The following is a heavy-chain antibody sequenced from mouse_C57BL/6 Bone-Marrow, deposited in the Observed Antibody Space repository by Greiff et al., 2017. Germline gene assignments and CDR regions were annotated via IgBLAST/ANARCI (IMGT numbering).Heavy chain of an antibody. CDR2: IVPANGST. J-gene: IGHJ4*01. D-gene: IGHD2-3*01. Sequence: VQLKQSVAELVRPGASVTLSCTASGFTIKNTYMHWVKQRPEQDLERIGSIVPANGSTNYTPKFKGKATITADTSSNTAYLQLSSLTSEDTAIYYCARMWLLRDAMDYWGQGTSVTVSS. CDR1: GFTIKNTY. V-gene: IGHV14-3*01. CDR3: ARMWLLRDAMDY.